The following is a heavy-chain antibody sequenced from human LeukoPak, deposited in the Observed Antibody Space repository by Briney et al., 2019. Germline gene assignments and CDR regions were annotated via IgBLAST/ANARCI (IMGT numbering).Heavy chain of an antibody. CDR2: IYHSGST. CDR3: ARPTWDYKVMEN. D-gene: IGHD2-8*01. Sequence: SETLSLTCIVSGYSISSGYYWGWIRQPPGKGLEWIGSIYHSGSTYYNPSLKSRVTISVDTSKNQFSLKLSSVTAADTAVYYCARPTWDYKVMENWGQGTLVTVSS. J-gene: IGHJ4*02. CDR1: GYSISSGYY. V-gene: IGHV4-38-2*02.